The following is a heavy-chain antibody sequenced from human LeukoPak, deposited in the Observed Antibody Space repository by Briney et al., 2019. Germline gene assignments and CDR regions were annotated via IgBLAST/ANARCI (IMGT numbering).Heavy chain of an antibody. CDR3: ARGGRGDDILTGGDAFDI. CDR2: IIPIFGTA. V-gene: IGHV1-69*05. D-gene: IGHD3-9*01. CDR1: GGTFSSYA. J-gene: IGHJ3*02. Sequence: SVKVSCKASGGTFSSYAISWVRQAPGQGLEWMGGIIPIFGTANYAQKFQGRVTITTDESTSTAYMELSSLRSEDTAVYYCARGGRGDDILTGGDAFDIWGQGTMVTVSS.